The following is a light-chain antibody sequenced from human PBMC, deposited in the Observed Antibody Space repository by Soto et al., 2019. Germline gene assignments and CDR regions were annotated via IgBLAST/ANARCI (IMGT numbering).Light chain of an antibody. CDR3: QQYSSWLWT. CDR2: GAS. J-gene: IGKJ1*01. V-gene: IGKV3-15*01. CDR1: QSVGTK. Sequence: IVMTQSPATLSVSPGERANLSCRASQSVGTKLAWYQQTPGQAPRLLIYGASNRATGVPARISGSVSGTEFTLTIAILQSEDFAIYYCQQYSSWLWTFGQGTKVEIK.